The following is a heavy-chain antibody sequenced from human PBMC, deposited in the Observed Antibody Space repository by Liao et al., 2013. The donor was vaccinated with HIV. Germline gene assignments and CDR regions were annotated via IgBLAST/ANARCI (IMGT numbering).Heavy chain of an antibody. D-gene: IGHD1-26*01. J-gene: IGHJ4*02. CDR2: FYTSGST. CDR1: GGSVSSYY. V-gene: IGHV4-4*07. Sequence: QVQLQESGPGLVKPSETLSLTCTVSGGSVSSYYWSWIRQPAGKGLEWIGRFYTSGSTNYNPSLRSRVTMSVDTSKNQFSLRLSSVTAADTAVYYCARGRLIVGATGALFGHFDYWGQGTLVTVSS. CDR3: ARGRLIVGATGALFGHFDY.